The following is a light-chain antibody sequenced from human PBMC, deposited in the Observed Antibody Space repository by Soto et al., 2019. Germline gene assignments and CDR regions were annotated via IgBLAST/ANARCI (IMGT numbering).Light chain of an antibody. CDR3: SSYTSSSTLLYV. V-gene: IGLV2-14*01. Sequence: QSALTQPASVSGSPGQSITISCTGTSSDVGGYNYVSWYQQHPGKAPKLMIYDVSNRPSGVSNRFSGSKSGITASLTISGLQAEDEADYYCSSYTSSSTLLYVFGTGTKLTVL. CDR2: DVS. J-gene: IGLJ1*01. CDR1: SSDVGGYNY.